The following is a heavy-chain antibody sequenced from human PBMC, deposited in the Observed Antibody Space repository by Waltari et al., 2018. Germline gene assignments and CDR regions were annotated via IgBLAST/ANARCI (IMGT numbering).Heavy chain of an antibody. V-gene: IGHV4-59*01. Sequence: QVQLQESGPGLVKPSETLSLTFTVSGGSISSYYWSCIRQPPGKGLQWIGYIYYSGSTNYNPSLKSRVTISVDTSKKQFSLKLSSVTAADTAVYYCARESSGWLYYFDYWGQGTLVTVSS. CDR2: IYYSGST. D-gene: IGHD6-19*01. CDR3: ARESSGWLYYFDY. CDR1: GGSISSYY. J-gene: IGHJ4*02.